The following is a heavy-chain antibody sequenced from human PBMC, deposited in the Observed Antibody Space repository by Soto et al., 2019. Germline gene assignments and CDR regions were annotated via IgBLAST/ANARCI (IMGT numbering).Heavy chain of an antibody. J-gene: IGHJ4*02. V-gene: IGHV4-34*01. CDR1: GGSFSGYY. D-gene: IGHD3-16*01. CDR3: ARGQYTYYDYIWGSSDY. Sequence: PSETLSLTCAVYGGSFSGYYWSWIRQPPGKGLEWIGEINHSGSTNYNPSLKSRVTISVDTSKNQFSLKLSSVTAADTAVYYCARGQYTYYDYIWGSSDYWGQGTLVTVSS. CDR2: INHSGST.